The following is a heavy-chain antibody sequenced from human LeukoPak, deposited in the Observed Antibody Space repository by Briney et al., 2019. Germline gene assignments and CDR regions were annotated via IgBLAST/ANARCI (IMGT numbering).Heavy chain of an antibody. V-gene: IGHV1-2*02. CDR3: ARETYCSGGSCYSCDY. CDR1: GYTSTGYY. Sequence: GASVKVSCKASGYTSTGYYMHWVRQAPGRGLEWMGWINPNSGGTNYAQKFQGRVTMTRDTSISTAYMELSRLRSDDTAVYYCARETYCSGGSCYSCDYWGQGTLVTVSS. J-gene: IGHJ4*02. D-gene: IGHD2-15*01. CDR2: INPNSGGT.